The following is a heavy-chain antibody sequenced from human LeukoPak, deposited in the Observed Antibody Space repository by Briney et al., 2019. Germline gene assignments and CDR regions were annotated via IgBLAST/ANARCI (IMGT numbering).Heavy chain of an antibody. CDR3: AKDGGYCSGGSCYYFDY. Sequence: GGSLRLSCAASGFTFSSYAMSWVRQAPGKGLEWVSAISGSGGSTNYADSVKGRFTISRDKSKNTLYLQMNSLRAEDTDVYYCAKDGGYCSGGSCYYFDYWGQGTLVTVSS. CDR2: ISGSGGST. V-gene: IGHV3-23*01. D-gene: IGHD2-15*01. CDR1: GFTFSSYA. J-gene: IGHJ4*02.